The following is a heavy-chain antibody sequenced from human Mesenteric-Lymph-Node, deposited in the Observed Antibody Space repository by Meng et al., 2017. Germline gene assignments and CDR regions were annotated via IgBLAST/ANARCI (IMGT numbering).Heavy chain of an antibody. J-gene: IGHJ3*01. D-gene: IGHD1/OR15-1a*01. V-gene: IGHV3-74*01. CDR3: ARGWEQQAVFDF. Sequence: GESLKISCAASGFAFSSNWMHWVRQTPGKGLVWVSRVNADGTFASYADSVKGRFTISRDNAKNTLYLQMSTLRAEDSAVYFCARGWEQQAVFDFWGQGTVVTVSS. CDR1: GFAFSSNW. CDR2: VNADGTFA.